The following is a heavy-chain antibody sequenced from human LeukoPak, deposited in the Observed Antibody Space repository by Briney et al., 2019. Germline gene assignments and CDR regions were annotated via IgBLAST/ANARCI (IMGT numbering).Heavy chain of an antibody. V-gene: IGHV3-49*04. Sequence: GGSLRLSCSTSGVTFGDYATSWVRQAPGKGLEWVGFIQAKAYGGATKYAASVNGRFSISRDDSQSIANLQMNDLKTEDTAVYYCTRAPHPRCSSSGCYLDYWGQGTLVTVSS. CDR1: GVTFGDYA. D-gene: IGHD2-2*01. J-gene: IGHJ4*02. CDR3: TRAPHPRCSSSGCYLDY. CDR2: IQAKAYGGAT.